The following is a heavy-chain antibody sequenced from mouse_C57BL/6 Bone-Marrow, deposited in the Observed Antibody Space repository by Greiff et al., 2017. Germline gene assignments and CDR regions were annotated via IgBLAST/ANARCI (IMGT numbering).Heavy chain of an antibody. V-gene: IGHV3-6*01. Sequence: EVQLKESGPGLVKPSQSLSLTCSVTGYSITSGYYWNWIRQFPGNKLEWMGYISYDGSNNYNPSLKNRISITRDTSKNQFFLKLNSVTTEDTATYYCARDLLLITTVPFWYCDVWGTGTTVTVSS. CDR3: ARDLLLITTVPFWYCDV. J-gene: IGHJ1*03. CDR1: GYSITSGYY. CDR2: ISYDGSN. D-gene: IGHD1-1*01.